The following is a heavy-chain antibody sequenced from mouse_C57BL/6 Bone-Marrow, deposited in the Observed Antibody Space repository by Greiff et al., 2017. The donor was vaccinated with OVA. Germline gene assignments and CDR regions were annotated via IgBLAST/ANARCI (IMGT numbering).Heavy chain of an antibody. Sequence: VQLQQPGAELVKPGASVKLSCTASGSTFPGYWMHWVKQRPERGLEWIGRIDPNSGGTKYNEKFKSKATLTVDKPSSTAYMQLSSLTSEDSAVYYCARSRYYGSSLWYFDVWGTGTTVTVSS. D-gene: IGHD1-1*01. CDR3: ARSRYYGSSLWYFDV. V-gene: IGHV1-72*01. CDR1: GSTFPGYW. CDR2: IDPNSGGT. J-gene: IGHJ1*03.